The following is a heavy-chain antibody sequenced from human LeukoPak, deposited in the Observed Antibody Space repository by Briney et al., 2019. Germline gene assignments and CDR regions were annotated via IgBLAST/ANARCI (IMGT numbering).Heavy chain of an antibody. CDR1: EYTFTGYY. CDR3: ASAIVGATLAFDI. D-gene: IGHD1-26*01. CDR2: INPNSGGT. V-gene: IGHV1-2*02. Sequence: ASVKVSCKASEYTFTGYYMHWVRQAPGQGLEWMGWINPNSGGTNYAQKFQVRVTMTRDTSISTAYMELSRLRSDDTAVYYCASAIVGATLAFDIWGQGTMVTVSS. J-gene: IGHJ3*02.